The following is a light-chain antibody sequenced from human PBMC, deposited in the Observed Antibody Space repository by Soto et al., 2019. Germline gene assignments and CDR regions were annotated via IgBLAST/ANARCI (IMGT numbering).Light chain of an antibody. J-gene: IGLJ1*01. CDR1: SSDVGGYNY. V-gene: IGLV2-14*01. CDR2: DVS. Sequence: QSALTQPASVSGSPGQSITISCTGTSSDVGGYNYVSWYQQHPGKAPKLMIYDVSNRPSGVSNRFSGSKSGNTASLTISGLQAEDEADYYCSSYTSSSTSNYVFGTGTKLTGL. CDR3: SSYTSSSTSNYV.